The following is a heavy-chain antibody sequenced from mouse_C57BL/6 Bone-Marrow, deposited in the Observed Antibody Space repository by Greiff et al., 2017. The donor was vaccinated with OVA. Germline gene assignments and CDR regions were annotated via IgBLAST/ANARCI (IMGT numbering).Heavy chain of an antibody. CDR2: ISSGGDYI. Sequence: EVQVVESGEGLVKPGGSLKLSCAASGFTFSSYAMSWVRQTPEKRLEWVAYISSGGDYIYYADTVKGRFTISRDNARNTLYLQMSSLKSEDTAMYYCTREGGLRRGFDYWGQGTTLTVSS. CDR1: GFTFSSYA. V-gene: IGHV5-9-1*02. J-gene: IGHJ2*01. D-gene: IGHD2-4*01. CDR3: TREGGLRRGFDY.